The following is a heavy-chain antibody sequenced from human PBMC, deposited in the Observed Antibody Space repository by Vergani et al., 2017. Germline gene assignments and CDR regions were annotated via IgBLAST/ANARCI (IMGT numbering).Heavy chain of an antibody. D-gene: IGHD4-17*01. CDR2: ISYDGSNK. CDR1: GFTFSSYA. CDR3: ARGASGDYVSSFDY. J-gene: IGHJ4*02. Sequence: QVQLVESGGGVVQPGRSLRLSCAASGFTFSSYAMHWVRQAPGKGLEWVAVISYDGSNKYYADSVKGRFTISRDKSKTTLYLQMNSLRAEDTAVYYCARGASGDYVSSFDYWGQGTLVTVSS. V-gene: IGHV3-30-3*01.